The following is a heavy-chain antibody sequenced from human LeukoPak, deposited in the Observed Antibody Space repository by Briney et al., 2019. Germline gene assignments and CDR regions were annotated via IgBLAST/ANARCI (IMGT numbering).Heavy chain of an antibody. CDR1: GGSISSCY. Sequence: SETLSLTCTVSGGSISSCYWSWIRQPPGRGLEWIGYISYGGSNNYSPSLKSRVTISVDTSKNQSTLTLSSVTAAHTAVYSCARLLSGDYGANRDSWGQGTLVTVSS. V-gene: IGHV4-59*08. CDR2: ISYGGSN. D-gene: IGHD4-17*01. J-gene: IGHJ4*02. CDR3: ARLLSGDYGANRDS.